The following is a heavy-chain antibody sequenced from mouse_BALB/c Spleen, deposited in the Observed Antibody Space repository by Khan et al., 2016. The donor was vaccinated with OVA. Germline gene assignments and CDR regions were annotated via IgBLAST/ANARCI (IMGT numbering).Heavy chain of an antibody. J-gene: IGHJ3*01. CDR2: ISYSGST. CDR3: AMGRTY. D-gene: IGHD4-1*01. Sequence: EVQLVESGPGLVKPSQSLSLTCTVTGSSITSDYAWNWIRQFPGNKLEWMGYISYSGSTSYNPSLKSRISITRDTSKNQLFLQLNSVTTEDTAAYYCAMGRTYWGQGTLVTVSA. V-gene: IGHV3-2*02. CDR1: GSSITSDYA.